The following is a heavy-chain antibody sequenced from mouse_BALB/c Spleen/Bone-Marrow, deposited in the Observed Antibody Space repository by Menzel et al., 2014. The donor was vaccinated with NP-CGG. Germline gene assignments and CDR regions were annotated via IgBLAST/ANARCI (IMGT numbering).Heavy chain of an antibody. CDR2: ISRGSSTL. Sequence: DVKLQESGGGLVQPGGSRKLSCAASGFTFSSFGMHWVRQAPEKGLEWVAYISRGSSTLYYADTVKGRFTISRDNPKNTLFLQMTSLRSEDTAMYYCARGGYYVPSYFDYWGQGTTLTVSS. V-gene: IGHV5-17*02. D-gene: IGHD2-3*01. CDR1: GFTFSSFG. J-gene: IGHJ2*01. CDR3: ARGGYYVPSYFDY.